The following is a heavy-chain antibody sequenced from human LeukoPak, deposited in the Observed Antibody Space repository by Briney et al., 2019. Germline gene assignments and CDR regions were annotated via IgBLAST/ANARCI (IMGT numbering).Heavy chain of an antibody. D-gene: IGHD1-26*01. CDR2: IYYSGST. CDR3: ARRDNIVGATAGY. CDR1: GGSFSGYY. V-gene: IGHV4-34*01. Sequence: TSETLSLTCAVYGGSFSGYYWGWIRQPPGKGLEWIGSIYYSGSTYYNPSLKSRVTISVDTSKNQFSADTAVYYCARRDNIVGATAGYWGQGTLVTVSS. J-gene: IGHJ4*02.